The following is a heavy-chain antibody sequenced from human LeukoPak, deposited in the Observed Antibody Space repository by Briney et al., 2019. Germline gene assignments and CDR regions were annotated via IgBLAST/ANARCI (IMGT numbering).Heavy chain of an antibody. D-gene: IGHD5-18*01. CDR3: ARDGGSGYSFGPNFDY. CDR1: GFTFSSYA. CDR2: ISDSGGTI. V-gene: IGHV3-48*02. J-gene: IGHJ4*02. Sequence: GGSLRLSCAASGFTFSSYAMSWVRQAPGKGLEWVSYISDSGGTIYYADSVKGRFTISRDNAKNSLYLQMNSLRDEDTAVYYCARDGGSGYSFGPNFDYWGQGILVTVSS.